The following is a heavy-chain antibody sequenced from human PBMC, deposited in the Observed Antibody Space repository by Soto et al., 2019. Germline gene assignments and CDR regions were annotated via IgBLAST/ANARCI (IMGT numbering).Heavy chain of an antibody. CDR2: INPNSGGT. V-gene: IGHV1-2*02. CDR3: ARALRQWLREPNWLDP. J-gene: IGHJ5*02. D-gene: IGHD6-19*01. CDR1: GYTFTGYY. Sequence: ASVKVSCKASGYTFTGYYMHWMRRAPGQGLEWMGWINPNSGGTNYAQKFQGRVTMTRDTSISTAYMELSRLRSDDTAVYYCARALRQWLREPNWLDPWGQGTLVTVPS.